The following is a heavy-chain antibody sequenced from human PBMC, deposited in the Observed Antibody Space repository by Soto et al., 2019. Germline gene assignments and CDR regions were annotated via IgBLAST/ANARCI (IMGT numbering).Heavy chain of an antibody. CDR3: SRDPHEFWKSYFFDP. CDR1: GYPFYTYG. J-gene: IGHJ5*02. Sequence: ASVKVSCKASGYPFYTYGINWVRQAPGQRPEWMGWISAYNGQTDYAQNFQGRVTMATDTSTNTAYLELRNLRFDDTAVYYYSRDPHEFWKSYFFDPWGPGTLVTVSS. D-gene: IGHD3-3*01. V-gene: IGHV1-18*01. CDR2: ISAYNGQT.